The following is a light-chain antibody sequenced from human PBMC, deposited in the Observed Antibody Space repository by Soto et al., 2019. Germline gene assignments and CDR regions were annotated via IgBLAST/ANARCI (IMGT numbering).Light chain of an antibody. CDR1: QGIRNN. V-gene: IGKV1-17*01. CDR3: LQHHSYPFT. J-gene: IGKJ3*01. CDR2: GAA. Sequence: DIQMTQSPSSLSASVGDRVTITCRASQGIRNNLTWYQQKPGKAPKRLIYGAASLQSGVPSRFSGSVSGTEFTLTISSLQPEDFTTYYCLQHHSYPFTFGPGTKVDFK.